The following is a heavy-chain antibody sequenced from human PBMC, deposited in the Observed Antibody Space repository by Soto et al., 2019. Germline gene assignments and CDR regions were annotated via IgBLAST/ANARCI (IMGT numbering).Heavy chain of an antibody. D-gene: IGHD3-22*01. CDR3: TRVSYDSSGYRGAFDI. CDR1: GFTFGDYA. Sequence: PGGSLRLSCTASGFTFGDYAMSWFRQAPGKGLEWVGFIRSKAYGGTTEYAASVKGRSTISRDDSKSIAYLQMNSLKTEDTAVYYCTRVSYDSSGYRGAFDIWGQGTMVTVSS. V-gene: IGHV3-49*03. CDR2: IRSKAYGGTT. J-gene: IGHJ3*02.